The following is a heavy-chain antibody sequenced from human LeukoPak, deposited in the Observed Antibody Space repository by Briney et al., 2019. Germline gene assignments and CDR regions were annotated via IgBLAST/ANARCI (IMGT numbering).Heavy chain of an antibody. CDR1: GGTFISYT. J-gene: IGHJ4*02. V-gene: IGHV1-69*02. CDR3: ASLDYYDSSGSRFFDY. CDR2: IFPILCIA. D-gene: IGHD3-22*01. Sequence: SVTVSCKASGGTFISYTISWVRQAPGQGLEWMGRIFPILCIANYAHKFQDRLTITADKSTSTAYMELSSLRSEDTAVYYCASLDYYDSSGSRFFDYWGQGTLVTVSS.